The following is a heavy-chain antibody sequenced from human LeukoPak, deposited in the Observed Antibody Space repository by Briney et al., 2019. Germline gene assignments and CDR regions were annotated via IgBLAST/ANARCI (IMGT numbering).Heavy chain of an antibody. V-gene: IGHV3-72*01. J-gene: IGHJ4*02. CDR3: ARILRVDYGTYYFDY. D-gene: IGHD4/OR15-4a*01. CDR2: ARNRGNGYTT. CDR1: GFTFSDHY. Sequence: GGSLRLSCAASGFTFSDHYIDWVRQAPGKGLEWVGRARNRGNGYTTQYAASVKGRFTFSRDDSENTVYLQMNSLKTEDTAVYFCARILRVDYGTYYFDYWGQGTLVTVSS.